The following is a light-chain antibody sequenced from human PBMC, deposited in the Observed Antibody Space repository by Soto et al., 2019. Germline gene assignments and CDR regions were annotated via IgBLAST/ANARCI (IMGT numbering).Light chain of an antibody. CDR2: DAS. CDR1: QSVSSY. CDR3: QQRSSWPPIT. Sequence: EIVLTQSPVTLSLSPGERATLSFRASQSVSSYLAWYQHKPGQAPRLLIYDASNRATGIPARFSGSGSGTDFTLTIDNLEPEDFAIYYCQQRSSWPPITFGQGTRLEIK. V-gene: IGKV3-11*01. J-gene: IGKJ5*01.